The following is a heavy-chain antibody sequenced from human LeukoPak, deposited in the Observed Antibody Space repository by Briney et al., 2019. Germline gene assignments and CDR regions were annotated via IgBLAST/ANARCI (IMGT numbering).Heavy chain of an antibody. CDR2: ILYDGSNK. CDR3: ARGDTVTTYYFDY. V-gene: IGHV3-30*04. J-gene: IGHJ4*02. D-gene: IGHD4-17*01. CDR1: GFTLSSYA. Sequence: PGRSLKLSCAASGFTLSSYAIHWVRQAPGKGLEWVAVILYDGSNKYYADSVKGRFTISRDNSKNTLYLQMNSLRAEDTAVYYCARGDTVTTYYFDYWGQGTLVTASS.